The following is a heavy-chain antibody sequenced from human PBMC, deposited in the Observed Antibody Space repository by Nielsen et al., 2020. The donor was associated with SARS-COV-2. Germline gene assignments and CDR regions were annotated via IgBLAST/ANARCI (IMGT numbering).Heavy chain of an antibody. D-gene: IGHD2-2*01. V-gene: IGHV4-31*03. J-gene: IGHJ4*02. CDR2: IYYTGST. CDR3: ARDNDYCSGSGCTHKFDS. CDR1: GGSIRGSSYY. Sequence: SETLSLTCTVYGGSIRGSSYYWTWIRQNPGKGLEWIGPIYYTGSTYYNPSLKSRLTIFVDTSQNQFSLKVTSVTAAVTAIYFCARDNDYCSGSGCTHKFDSWGQGTLVTVSS.